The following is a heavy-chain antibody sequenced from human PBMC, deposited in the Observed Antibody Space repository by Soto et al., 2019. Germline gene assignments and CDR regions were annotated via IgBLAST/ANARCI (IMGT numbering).Heavy chain of an antibody. Sequence: GESLKISCRGSGYSFTSYWIGWVRQMPGKGLEWMGIIYPGDSDTRYSPSFQGQVTISADKSISTAYLQWSSLKASDTAMYYCARRIAARVDWFDPWGQGTLVTVSS. CDR1: GYSFTSYW. J-gene: IGHJ5*02. CDR2: IYPGDSDT. D-gene: IGHD6-6*01. CDR3: ARRIAARVDWFDP. V-gene: IGHV5-51*01.